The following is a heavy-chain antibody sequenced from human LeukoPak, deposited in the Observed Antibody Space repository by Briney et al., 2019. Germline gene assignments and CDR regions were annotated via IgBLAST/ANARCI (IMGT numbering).Heavy chain of an antibody. CDR1: GYSISSSSYF. D-gene: IGHD6-19*01. J-gene: IGHJ6*03. V-gene: IGHV4-39*01. Sequence: PSETLSLTCTVSGYSISSSSYFWGWIRQPPGKGLEWIGSFSYSRRTYYNPSLKSRVTISADTSKNQFSLKLRSVTAADTAVYFCARKDSSGWSHYYYYMDVWGKGTTVTISS. CDR2: FSYSRRT. CDR3: ARKDSSGWSHYYYYMDV.